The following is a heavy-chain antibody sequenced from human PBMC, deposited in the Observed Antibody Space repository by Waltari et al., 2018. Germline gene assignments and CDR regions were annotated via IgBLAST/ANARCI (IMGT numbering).Heavy chain of an antibody. CDR1: GGSVTSRDYY. CDR3: ARDSVSCSGGSCYQFFQP. CDR2: NYYSGST. D-gene: IGHD2-15*01. J-gene: IGHJ1*01. V-gene: IGHV4-30-4*08. Sequence: QVQLQESGPGLVKPSQTLSLTCTVSGGSVTSRDYYWTWIRQPPGKDLEWIGYNYYSGSTYYTPSLKSRVTSSIDTSKNQFSLELNSVTAADTAVYYCARDSVSCSGGSCYQFFQPWGQGTLVTVSS.